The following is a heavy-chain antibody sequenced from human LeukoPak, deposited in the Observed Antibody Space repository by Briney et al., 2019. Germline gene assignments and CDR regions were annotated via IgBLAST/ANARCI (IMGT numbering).Heavy chain of an antibody. CDR1: GGSISSYY. V-gene: IGHV4-59*01. D-gene: IGHD3-22*01. J-gene: IGHJ4*02. CDR2: IYYSGST. Sequence: KPSETLSLTCTVSGGSISSYYWSWIRQPPGKGLEWIGYIYYSGSTNYNPSLKSRVTISVDTSKNQFSLKLSSVTAADTAVYYCARTKYYYDSSGYYRTYYFDYWGQGTLVTVSS. CDR3: ARTKYYYDSSGYYRTYYFDY.